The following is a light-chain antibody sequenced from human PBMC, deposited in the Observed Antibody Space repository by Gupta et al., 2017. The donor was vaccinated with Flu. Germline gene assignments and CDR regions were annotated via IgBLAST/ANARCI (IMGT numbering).Light chain of an antibody. CDR3: QNHNNAPPT. V-gene: IGKV1-27*01. CDR1: QDITND. Sequence: IHMTHAPSSLSASVGDTVTITCRASQDITNDLVWYQHKPGRAPSLLIYAASTLQSGIPGGFSGSGSGTDFTLTISSLQPEDVAAYYCQNHNNAPPTFGRGTKVDIK. CDR2: AAS. J-gene: IGKJ3*01.